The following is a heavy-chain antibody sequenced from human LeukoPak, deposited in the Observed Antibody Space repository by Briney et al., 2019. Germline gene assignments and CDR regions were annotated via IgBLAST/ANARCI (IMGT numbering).Heavy chain of an antibody. CDR3: AKDSNYYDSSGYYRPCEY. V-gene: IGHV3-23*01. D-gene: IGHD3-22*01. CDR1: GFTFSSYA. J-gene: IGHJ4*02. CDR2: ISGSGGST. Sequence: PGGSLRLSCAASGFTFSSYAMSWVRQAPGKGLEWVSAISGSGGSTYYADSVKGRFTISRDNSKNTLYLQMNSLRAEDTAVYYCAKDSNYYDSSGYYRPCEYWGQGTLVTVSS.